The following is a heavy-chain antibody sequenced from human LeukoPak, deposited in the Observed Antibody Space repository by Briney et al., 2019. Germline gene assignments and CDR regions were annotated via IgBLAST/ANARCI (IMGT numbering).Heavy chain of an antibody. CDR2: IYYSGST. D-gene: IGHD3-10*01. Sequence: PSETLSLTCTVSGGSISSSSYYWSWIRQPPGKGLEWIGYIYYSGSTNYNPSLKSRVTISVDTSKNQFSLKLGSVTAADTAVYYCARGRSSMVRGYYYYMDVWGKGTTVTISS. CDR1: GGSISSSSYY. J-gene: IGHJ6*03. V-gene: IGHV4-61*01. CDR3: ARGRSSMVRGYYYYMDV.